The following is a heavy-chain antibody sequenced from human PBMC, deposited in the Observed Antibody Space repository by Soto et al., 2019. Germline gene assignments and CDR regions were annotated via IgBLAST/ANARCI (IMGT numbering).Heavy chain of an antibody. CDR1: GGTFSKYA. CDR3: ARPLRDRNYYYGMAV. D-gene: IGHD3-22*01. CDR2: TIPMFGTP. J-gene: IGHJ6*02. Sequence: GASVKVSCKASGGTFSKYAFSWVRQAPGQGLEWLGGTIPMFGTPNYAQKFQGRVAISADESTATVYMELSSLRSEDTAVYFCARPLRDRNYYYGMAVWRQGTTVTVSS. V-gene: IGHV1-69*13.